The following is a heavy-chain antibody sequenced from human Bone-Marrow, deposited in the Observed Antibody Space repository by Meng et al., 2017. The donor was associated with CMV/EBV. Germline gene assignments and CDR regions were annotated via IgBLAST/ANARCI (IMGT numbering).Heavy chain of an antibody. CDR3: ARGAYYYDSSGDPEFDP. D-gene: IGHD3-22*01. Sequence: YTFTGYGISWVRQAPRRGLEWMGWISAYTGATNYAQKLQGRVTMTTDTSTSTAYMELRSLRSDDTAVYYCARGAYYYDSSGDPEFDPWGQGTLVTVSS. V-gene: IGHV1-18*01. CDR1: YTFTGYG. J-gene: IGHJ5*02. CDR2: ISAYTGAT.